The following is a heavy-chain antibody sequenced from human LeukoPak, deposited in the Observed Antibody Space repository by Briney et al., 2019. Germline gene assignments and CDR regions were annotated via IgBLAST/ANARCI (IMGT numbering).Heavy chain of an antibody. V-gene: IGHV3-9*01. CDR2: ISWNSGSI. J-gene: IGHJ4*02. CDR3: AKAYSSSWYIDY. D-gene: IGHD6-13*01. Sequence: GRSLRLSCAASGFTFDDYAMHWVRQAPGKGLEWVSGISWNSGSIGYADSVKGRFTISRDNAKNSLYLQMNSLRAEDTALYYCAKAYSSSWYIDYCGQGTLVTVSS. CDR1: GFTFDDYA.